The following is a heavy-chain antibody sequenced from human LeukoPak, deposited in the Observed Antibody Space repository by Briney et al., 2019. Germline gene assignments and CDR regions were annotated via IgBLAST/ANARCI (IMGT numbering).Heavy chain of an antibody. CDR3: AKDRHVGYYYYYYMDV. D-gene: IGHD1-26*01. CDR1: GFTFDDYA. CDR2: ISWDGGST. V-gene: IGHV3-43D*03. J-gene: IGHJ6*03. Sequence: PGGSLRLSCAASGFTFDDYAMHWVRQAPGKGLEWVSLISWDGGSTYYADSVKGRFTISRDNSKNSLYLQMNSLRAEDTALYYCAKDRHVGYYYYYYMDVWGKGTTVTVSS.